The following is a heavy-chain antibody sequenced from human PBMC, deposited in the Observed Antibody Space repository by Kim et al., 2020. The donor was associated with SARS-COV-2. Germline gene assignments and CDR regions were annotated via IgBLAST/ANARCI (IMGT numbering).Heavy chain of an antibody. J-gene: IGHJ4*02. Sequence: YADAVKGRFTISRDNSKNTLYLQMNSLRAEDTAVYYCAKDTNRYSGSYFVWGQGTLVTVSS. V-gene: IGHV3-30*02. CDR3: AKDTNRYSGSYFV. D-gene: IGHD1-26*01.